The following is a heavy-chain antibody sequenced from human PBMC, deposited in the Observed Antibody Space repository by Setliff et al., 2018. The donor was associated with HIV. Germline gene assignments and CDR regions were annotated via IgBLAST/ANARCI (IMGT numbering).Heavy chain of an antibody. CDR1: GSTFSSYA. J-gene: IGHJ4*02. CDR2: IYSGGSST. CDR3: SRVGTLMDHPWDFFDF. V-gene: IGHV3-23*03. Sequence: HPGGSLRLSCAASGSTFSSYAMSWVRQAPGKGLEWVSVIYSGGSSTYYADSVKGRFTISRDNSKNTLYLQMNSLRAEDTAVYYCSRVGTLMDHPWDFFDFWGQGTLVTVSS. D-gene: IGHD1-1*01.